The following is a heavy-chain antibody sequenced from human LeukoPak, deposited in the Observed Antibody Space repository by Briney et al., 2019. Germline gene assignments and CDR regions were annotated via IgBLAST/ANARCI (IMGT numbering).Heavy chain of an antibody. CDR3: TRAESGTYKGGFDY. J-gene: IGHJ4*02. D-gene: IGHD1-26*01. CDR1: GFTFSSYE. Sequence: PGGSLRLSCAASGFTFSSYELNWFRQAPGKGLEWVGFIRSKTYGCTTEYAASVKGRFIISRDDSKSIAYLQMNSLKTEDTAVYYCTRAESGTYKGGFDYWGQGTLVTVSS. V-gene: IGHV3-49*03. CDR2: IRSKTYGCTT.